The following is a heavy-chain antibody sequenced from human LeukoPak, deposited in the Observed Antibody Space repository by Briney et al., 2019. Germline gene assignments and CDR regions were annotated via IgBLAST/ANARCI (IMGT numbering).Heavy chain of an antibody. CDR1: GYSFTSYW. CDR2: IYPGDSDT. Sequence: GESLKISCKGSGYSFTSYWIGWVHQMPGKGLEWMGIIYPGDSDTRYSPSFQGQVTISADKSISTAYLQWSSLKASDTAMYYCARHGHSSSLWFGYNWFDPWGQGTLVTVS. V-gene: IGHV5-51*07. D-gene: IGHD6-13*01. J-gene: IGHJ5*02. CDR3: ARHGHSSSLWFGYNWFDP.